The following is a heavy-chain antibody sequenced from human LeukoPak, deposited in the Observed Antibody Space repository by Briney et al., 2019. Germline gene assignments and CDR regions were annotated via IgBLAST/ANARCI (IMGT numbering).Heavy chain of an antibody. CDR1: GGSMSSFY. V-gene: IGHV4-59*12. CDR3: SRENGAFSPFGY. Sequence: SETLSLTCTVSGGSMSSFYWGWIRQPPGKGLEWIGYIYYRGSTYYNPSLKRGVDMSVETSKNQLSLNLTSVTAADTAVYYCSRENGAFSPFGYWGQGTLVTVLS. CDR2: IYYRGST. D-gene: IGHD2-8*01. J-gene: IGHJ4*02.